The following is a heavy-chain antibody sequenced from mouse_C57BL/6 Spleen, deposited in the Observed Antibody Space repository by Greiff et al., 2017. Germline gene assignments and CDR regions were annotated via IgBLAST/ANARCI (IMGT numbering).Heavy chain of an antibody. J-gene: IGHJ4*01. CDR2: IDPSDSYT. CDR1: GYTFTSYW. D-gene: IGHD1-1*01. CDR3: ARPHYYGSSAYAMDY. V-gene: IGHV1-50*01. Sequence: QVQLQQPGAELVKPGASVKLSCKASGYTFTSYWMQWVKQRPGQGLEWIGEIDPSDSYTNYNQKFKGKATLTVDTSSSTAYMQLSSLTSEDSAVYYCARPHYYGSSAYAMDYWSQGTSVTVSS.